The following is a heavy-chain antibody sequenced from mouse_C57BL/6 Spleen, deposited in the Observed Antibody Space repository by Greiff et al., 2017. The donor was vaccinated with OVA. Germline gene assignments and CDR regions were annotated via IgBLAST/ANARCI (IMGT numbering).Heavy chain of an antibody. CDR2: INPNNGGT. J-gene: IGHJ4*01. Sequence: SGPELVKPGASVKMSCKASGYTFTDYNMHWVKQSHGKSLEWIGYINPNNGGTSYNQKFKGKATLTVNKSSSTAYMELRSLTSEDSAVYYCARWDYYYGSSDYYAMDYWGQGTSVTVSS. CDR1: GYTFTDYN. D-gene: IGHD1-1*01. V-gene: IGHV1-22*01. CDR3: ARWDYYYGSSDYYAMDY.